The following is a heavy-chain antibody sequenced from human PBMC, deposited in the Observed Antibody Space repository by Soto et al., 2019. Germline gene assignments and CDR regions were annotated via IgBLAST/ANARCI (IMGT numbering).Heavy chain of an antibody. CDR2: IYTGDSDT. CDR1: GYSFTSYW. V-gene: IGHV5-51*01. J-gene: IGHJ4*02. Sequence: GESLKISCKGSGYSFTSYWIGWVRQVPGKGLEWMGIIYTGDSDTRYSPSFQGQVTISADKSITTAYLQWSSLKASDNVIDYGAIRGASQWPKFWVQGTLVTVSS. D-gene: IGHD6-19*01. CDR3: AIRGASQWPKF.